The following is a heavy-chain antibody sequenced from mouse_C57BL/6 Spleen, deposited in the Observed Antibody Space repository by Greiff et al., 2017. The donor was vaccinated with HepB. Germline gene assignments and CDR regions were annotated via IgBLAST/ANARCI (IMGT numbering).Heavy chain of an antibody. V-gene: IGHV1-52*01. CDR1: GYTFTSYW. CDR3: ARRGEIAMDY. CDR2: IDPSDSET. J-gene: IGHJ4*01. Sequence: QVQLQQPGAELVRPGSSVKLSCKASGYTFTSYWMHWVKQRPIQGLEWIGNIDPSDSETHYNQKFKDKATLTVDKSSSTAYMQLSSLTSEDSAVYYCARRGEIAMDYWGQGTSVTVSS.